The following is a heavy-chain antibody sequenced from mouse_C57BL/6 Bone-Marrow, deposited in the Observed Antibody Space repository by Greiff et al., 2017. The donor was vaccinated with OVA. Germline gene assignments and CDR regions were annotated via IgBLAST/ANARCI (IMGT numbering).Heavy chain of an antibody. CDR1: GFTFSSYA. CDR3: ARIYYGRRKRDWFAY. CDR2: ISDGGSYT. Sequence: DVQLVESGGGLVKPGGSLKLSCAASGFTFSSYAMSWVRQTPEKRLEWVATISDGGSYTYYPDNVKGRFTISRDNAKNNLYLQMSHLKSEDTAMYYCARIYYGRRKRDWFAYWGQGTLVTVSA. D-gene: IGHD2-1*01. V-gene: IGHV5-4*01. J-gene: IGHJ3*01.